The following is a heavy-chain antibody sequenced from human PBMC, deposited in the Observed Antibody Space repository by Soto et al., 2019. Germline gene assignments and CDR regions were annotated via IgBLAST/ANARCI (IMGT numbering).Heavy chain of an antibody. V-gene: IGHV1-2*02. CDR1: GYTITGYY. D-gene: IGHD3-3*01. Sequence: ASLNVSCKSSGYTITGYYIHWVRQAPGQGLEWMGWINPNGGGTNYAQKFQGRVTMTRDTSISTAYMELSRLRSDDTAVYYCAIPHYDFWSGLYYWGQGTLVTVSS. J-gene: IGHJ4*02. CDR2: INPNGGGT. CDR3: AIPHYDFWSGLYY.